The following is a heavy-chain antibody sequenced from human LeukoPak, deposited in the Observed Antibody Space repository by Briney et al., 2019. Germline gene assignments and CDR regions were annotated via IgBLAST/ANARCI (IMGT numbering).Heavy chain of an antibody. V-gene: IGHV3-66*01. CDR3: ARASVAGGFDY. CDR2: IYSGGSA. CDR1: GFTVSNNY. J-gene: IGHJ4*02. Sequence: GGSLRLSCAASGFTVSNNYMTWVRQAPGKGLEWVSFIYSGGSANYADSVKGRFSISRDNSKNTLYLQMNSLTAEDTAVYYCARASVAGGFDYWGQGTLVTVSS. D-gene: IGHD6-13*01.